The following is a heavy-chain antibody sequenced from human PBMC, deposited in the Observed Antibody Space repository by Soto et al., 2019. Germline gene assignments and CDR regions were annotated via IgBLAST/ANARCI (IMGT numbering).Heavy chain of an antibody. Sequence: SETLSLTCTVSGGSISSGDYYWSWIRQPPGKGLEWIGYIYYSGSTYYNPSLKSRVTISVDTSKNQFSLKLSSVTAADTAVYYCARDLVGDDYGDYVTEYWGQGTLVTVSS. CDR2: IYYSGST. V-gene: IGHV4-30-4*01. D-gene: IGHD4-17*01. J-gene: IGHJ4*02. CDR3: ARDLVGDDYGDYVTEY. CDR1: GGSISSGDYY.